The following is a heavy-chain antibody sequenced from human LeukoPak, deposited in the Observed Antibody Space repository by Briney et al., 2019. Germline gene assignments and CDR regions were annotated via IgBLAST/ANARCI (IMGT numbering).Heavy chain of an antibody. J-gene: IGHJ4*02. CDR1: GYTFTSYG. D-gene: IGHD3-22*01. CDR2: ISAYNGNT. CDR3: ARARAYYYDSSGYYYFDY. V-gene: IGHV1-18*01. Sequence: ASVKVSCKASGYTFTSYGISWVRQAPGQGLEWMGWISAYNGNTNYAQKLQGRVTMTTDTSTSTAHMELRSLRSDDTAVYYCARARAYYYDSSGYYYFDYWGQGTLVTVSS.